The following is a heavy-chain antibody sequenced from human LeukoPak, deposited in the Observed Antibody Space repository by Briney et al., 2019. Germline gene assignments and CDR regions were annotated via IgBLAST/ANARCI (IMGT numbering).Heavy chain of an antibody. V-gene: IGHV5-51*01. Sequence: GESLKISCKGSGYSFTSYWIGWVRQMPGKGLEWMGIIYPGDSDTRYSPSFQGQVTISADNSISTAYLQWSSLKASDTAMYYCARGIGHYYGSGSYGGIDYWGQGTLVTVSS. D-gene: IGHD3-10*01. CDR1: GYSFTSYW. J-gene: IGHJ4*02. CDR3: ARGIGHYYGSGSYGGIDY. CDR2: IYPGDSDT.